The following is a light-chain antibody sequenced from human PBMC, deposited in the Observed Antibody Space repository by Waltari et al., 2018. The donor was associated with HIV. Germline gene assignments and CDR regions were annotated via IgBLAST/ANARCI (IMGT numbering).Light chain of an antibody. CDR1: SNDVGGYNY. V-gene: IGLV2-14*01. CDR3: CSYTGTVI. CDR2: EVR. Sequence: QSALTQPATVSGSPGQSITISCTGGSNDVGGYNYVSWYQHLPGKAPKLIIYEVRNRPSGVSHRFSGSKSGNAASLSISGLQAEDEADYYCCSYTGTVIFGGGTKLTV. J-gene: IGLJ2*01.